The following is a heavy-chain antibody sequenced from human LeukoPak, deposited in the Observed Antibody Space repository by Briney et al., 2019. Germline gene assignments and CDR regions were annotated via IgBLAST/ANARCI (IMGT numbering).Heavy chain of an antibody. Sequence: SETLSLTCTVSGVSISSDYWAWIRQTPGKGLEWIGYIYYSGTPTYYNPSLKSRVTISVDTSMNQFSLKLKSAMAADTAVYYCAKGYYFPDYWGQGTLVTVSS. CDR2: IYYSGTPT. CDR3: AKGYYFPDY. J-gene: IGHJ4*02. V-gene: IGHV4-59*01. D-gene: IGHD2/OR15-2a*01. CDR1: GVSISSDY.